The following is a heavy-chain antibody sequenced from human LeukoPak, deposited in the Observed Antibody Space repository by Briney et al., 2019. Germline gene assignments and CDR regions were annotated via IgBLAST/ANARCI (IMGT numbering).Heavy chain of an antibody. CDR3: SRHEDTIDY. Sequence: GGSLRLSCAASGFTFSDSGIHWVRQASGRGLEWLGHIRSNTNTYATAYAASVQGRFTISRDDSKNTAYLQINSLKTEDTAMYYCSRHEDTIDYWGQGTLVTVSS. J-gene: IGHJ4*02. CDR2: IRSNTNTYAT. V-gene: IGHV3-73*01. CDR1: GFTFSDSG. D-gene: IGHD2-15*01.